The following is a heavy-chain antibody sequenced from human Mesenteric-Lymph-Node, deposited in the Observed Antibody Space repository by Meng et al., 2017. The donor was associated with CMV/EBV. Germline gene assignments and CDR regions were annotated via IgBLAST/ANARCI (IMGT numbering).Heavy chain of an antibody. D-gene: IGHD3-9*01. CDR2: INHSGST. CDR3: ARGSSYDILTGYFDY. J-gene: IGHJ4*02. Sequence: QVQLHQWGPGLVKPSGTLSVTCAVYGGSFSGYYLNWIRQSPEKGLEWIGEINHSGSTTYNPSFTSRIIISVDTSTNQISLNMSSVTAADTAVYYCARGSSYDILTGYFDYWGQGALVTVSS. V-gene: IGHV4-34*01. CDR1: GGSFSGYY.